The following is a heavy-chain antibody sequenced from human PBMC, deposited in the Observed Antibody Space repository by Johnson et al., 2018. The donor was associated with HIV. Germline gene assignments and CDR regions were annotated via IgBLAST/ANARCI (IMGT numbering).Heavy chain of an antibody. V-gene: IGHV3-13*01. CDR3: ARELVVITADDAFDI. CDR2: IGTAGDT. D-gene: IGHD2-21*01. Sequence: EVQLVESGGGLVKPGGSLRLSCAASGFTFSSYDMHWVRQATGKGLEWVSAIGTAGDTYYPGSVKGRFTISRENAKNSLYLQMSSLRAEDTAVYYCARELVVITADDAFDIWGQGTMVTVSS. J-gene: IGHJ3*02. CDR1: GFTFSSYD.